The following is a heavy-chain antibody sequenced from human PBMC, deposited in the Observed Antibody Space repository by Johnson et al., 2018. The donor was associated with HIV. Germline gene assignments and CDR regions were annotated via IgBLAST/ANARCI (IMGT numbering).Heavy chain of an antibody. J-gene: IGHJ3*02. CDR2: INWNGGST. CDR1: GFIFDDYG. Sequence: VQLVESGGGVVRPGGSLRLSCEASGFIFDDYGMSWVRQAPGKGLEWVSGINWNGGSTGYADSVKGRFAISRDNSKNTLYLQMNSLRAEDTAVYYCAREVRRWLQFDAFDIWGQGTMVTVSS. V-gene: IGHV3-20*04. D-gene: IGHD5-24*01. CDR3: AREVRRWLQFDAFDI.